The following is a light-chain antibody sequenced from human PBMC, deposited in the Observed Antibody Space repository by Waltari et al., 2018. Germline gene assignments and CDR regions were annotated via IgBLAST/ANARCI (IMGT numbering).Light chain of an antibody. J-gene: IGKJ1*01. CDR3: QHYLRLPVT. CDR2: GAS. CDR1: QDIRRT. V-gene: IGKV3-20*01. Sequence: EIVLTQPPGTLSLSPGERATLSCRASQDIRRTLAWYQQKPGQPPRLLIYGASNRATGIPDRFSGTGSETDFSLTISRLEPEDFAVYFCQHYLRLPVTYGQGTKVEIK.